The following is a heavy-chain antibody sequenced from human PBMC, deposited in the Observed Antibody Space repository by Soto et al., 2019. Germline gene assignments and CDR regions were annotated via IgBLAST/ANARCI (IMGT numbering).Heavy chain of an antibody. J-gene: IGHJ6*02. V-gene: IGHV4-30-4*01. CDR1: GGSISSGDYY. D-gene: IGHD6-13*01. Sequence: PSETLSLTCTVSGGSISSGDYYWSWIRQPPGKSLEWIGYIYYSGSTYYNPSLKSRVTISVDTSKNQFSLKLSSVTAADTAVYYCARDVAAAGTEYYYYYGMDVWGQGTTVTVSS. CDR2: IYYSGST. CDR3: ARDVAAAGTEYYYYYGMDV.